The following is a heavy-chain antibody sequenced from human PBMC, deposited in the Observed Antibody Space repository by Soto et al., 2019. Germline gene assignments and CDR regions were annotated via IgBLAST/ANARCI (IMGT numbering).Heavy chain of an antibody. V-gene: IGHV1-2*04. CDR3: AGSTSAIDAFDI. Sequence: ASVKVSCKASGYTFTGYYLHWVRQAPGQGLEWMGWINPNSGGTNYAQKFQGWVTMTRDTSISTAYMELSRLRSDDTAVYYCAGSTSAIDAFDIWGQGTMVTVSS. CDR1: GYTFTGYY. J-gene: IGHJ3*02. CDR2: INPNSGGT. D-gene: IGHD2-2*01.